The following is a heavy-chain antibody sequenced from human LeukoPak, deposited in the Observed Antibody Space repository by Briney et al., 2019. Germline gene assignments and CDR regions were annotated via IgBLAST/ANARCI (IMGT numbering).Heavy chain of an antibody. CDR3: AREYNYYYYYMDV. CDR1: GGSISSSSYY. J-gene: IGHJ6*03. D-gene: IGHD1-1*01. CDR2: IYYSGST. Sequence: SETLSLTCTVSGGSISSSSYYWGWIRQPPGKGLEWIGSIYYSGSTYYNPSLKSRVTMSVDTSKKQFSLRLSSVTAADTAVYYCAREYNYYYYYMDVWGQGTLVTVSS. V-gene: IGHV4-39*07.